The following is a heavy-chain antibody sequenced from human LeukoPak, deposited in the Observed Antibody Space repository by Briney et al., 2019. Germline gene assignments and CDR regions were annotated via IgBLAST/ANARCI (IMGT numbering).Heavy chain of an antibody. Sequence: ASVKVSCKASGYTFTTHDINWVRQATGQGLEWMGWMNPDSGNTGYAQKFLGRLTMTRDTSTSTAYMELSSLRSEDTAVYYCARDQEGFDYWGQGTVVTVSS. J-gene: IGHJ4*02. CDR3: ARDQEGFDY. CDR1: GYTFTTHD. CDR2: MNPDSGNT. V-gene: IGHV1-8*01.